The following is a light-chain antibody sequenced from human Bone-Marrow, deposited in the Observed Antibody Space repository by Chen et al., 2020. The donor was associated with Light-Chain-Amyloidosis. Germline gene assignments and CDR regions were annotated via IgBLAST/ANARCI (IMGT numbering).Light chain of an antibody. V-gene: IGLV3-25*03. CDR3: QSADSSGTYEVI. J-gene: IGLJ2*01. CDR2: RDT. CDR1: DLPTKY. Sequence: SYELTQPPSVSVSPGQTARITCSGDDLPTKYAYWYQQKPGQAPVLVIHRDTERPSGISERLSGSSSGTTATLTISGVQAEDEADYHCQSADSSGTYEVIFGGGTKLNVL.